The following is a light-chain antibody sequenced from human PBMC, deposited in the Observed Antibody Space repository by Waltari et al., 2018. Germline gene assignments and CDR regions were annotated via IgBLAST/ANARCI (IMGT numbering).Light chain of an antibody. CDR1: SSDVGGYNY. Sequence: QSALPQPPSASGSPGQSFTISGTGPSSDVGGYNYVPWYQQHPGKAPKLMISEVSKRPSGVPDRFSGSKSGNTASLTVSGLQAEDEADYYCSSYAGSNNLVFGGGTKLTVL. CDR3: SSYAGSNNLV. V-gene: IGLV2-8*01. J-gene: IGLJ2*01. CDR2: EVS.